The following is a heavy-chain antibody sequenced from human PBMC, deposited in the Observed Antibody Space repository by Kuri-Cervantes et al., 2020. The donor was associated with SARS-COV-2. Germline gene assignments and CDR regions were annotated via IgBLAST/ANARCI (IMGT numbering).Heavy chain of an antibody. D-gene: IGHD3-9*01. V-gene: IGHV1-69*05. CDR1: GGTFSSYA. Sequence: SVKVSCKASGGTFSSYAISWVRQAPGQGLEWMGGIIPIFGTANYAQKFQGRVTITTDESTSTAYMELSSLRSEDTAVYYCARANYDILTGYYFEFDYWGQGTLVNRLL. CDR3: ARANYDILTGYYFEFDY. CDR2: IIPIFGTA. J-gene: IGHJ4*02.